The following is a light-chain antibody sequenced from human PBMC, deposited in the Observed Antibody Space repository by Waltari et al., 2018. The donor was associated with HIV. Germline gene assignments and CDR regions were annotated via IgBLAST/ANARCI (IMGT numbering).Light chain of an antibody. CDR3: DSRDTNNKHHV. CDR2: GKN. CDR1: SLTESS. Sequence: SSELTQDPAVSVALGQTVRLTCQGDSLTESSANWYQQKPGQAPLLILYGKNHYRRSGIPARFSGSASGTTASLTITGAQAEDEADYYCDSRDTNNKHHVFGTGT. J-gene: IGLJ1*01. V-gene: IGLV3-19*01.